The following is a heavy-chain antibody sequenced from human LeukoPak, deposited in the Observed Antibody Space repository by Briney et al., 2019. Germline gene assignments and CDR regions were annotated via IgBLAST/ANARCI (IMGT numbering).Heavy chain of an antibody. Sequence: ASVKVSCKASGYTFTSYGISWVRQAPGQGLEWMGWISAYNGNTNYAQKLQGRVTMTTDTSTSTAYMELRSLGSDDTAVYYCARDREIAAAGPFDYWGQGTLVTVSS. J-gene: IGHJ4*02. D-gene: IGHD6-13*01. CDR2: ISAYNGNT. V-gene: IGHV1-18*01. CDR3: ARDREIAAAGPFDY. CDR1: GYTFTSYG.